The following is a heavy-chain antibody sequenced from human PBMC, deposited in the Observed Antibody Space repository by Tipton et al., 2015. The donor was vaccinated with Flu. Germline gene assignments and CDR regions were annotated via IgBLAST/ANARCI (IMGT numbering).Heavy chain of an antibody. Sequence: LRLSCTVPGDSISSSSYYWGWIRQPPGEGLEWIGSIYYSGSTYYNPSLESRVTISVDTSKDQFSLNLSSVTAADTAVYYCARACGSGGNRWFDPWGQGALVTVSS. CDR3: ARACGSGGNRWFDP. V-gene: IGHV4-39*07. D-gene: IGHD2-15*01. CDR1: GDSISSSSYY. J-gene: IGHJ5*02. CDR2: IYYSGST.